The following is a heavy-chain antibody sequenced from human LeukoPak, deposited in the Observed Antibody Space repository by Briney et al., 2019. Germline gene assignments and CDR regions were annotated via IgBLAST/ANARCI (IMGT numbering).Heavy chain of an antibody. CDR1: GFSFSDYG. Sequence: GGSLRLSCAASGFSFSDYGMHWVRQAPGKGLEWVAFIRYDGSYKYYADSMKGRFTISRDNAKKSVYLHMSSLRAEDTALYYCARLSVYYYGSYFYYYMDVWGKGTTVTVSS. CDR2: IRYDGSYK. J-gene: IGHJ6*03. D-gene: IGHD3-10*01. CDR3: ARLSVYYYGSYFYYYMDV. V-gene: IGHV3-33*08.